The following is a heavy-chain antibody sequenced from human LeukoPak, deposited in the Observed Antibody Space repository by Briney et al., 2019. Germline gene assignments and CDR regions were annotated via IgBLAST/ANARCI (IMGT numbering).Heavy chain of an antibody. CDR3: ARELTLGAFDI. J-gene: IGHJ3*02. CDR2: INPSGGST. CDR1: GYTFTSYY. Sequence: ASVEVSCKASGYTFTSYYMHWVRQAPGQGLEWMGIINPSGGSTSYAQKFQGRVTMTRDTSTSTVYMELSSLRSEDTAVYYCARELTLGAFDIWGQGTMVTVSS. D-gene: IGHD4-23*01. V-gene: IGHV1-46*01.